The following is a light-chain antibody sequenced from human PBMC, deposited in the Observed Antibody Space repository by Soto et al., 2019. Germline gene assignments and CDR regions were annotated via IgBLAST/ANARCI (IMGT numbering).Light chain of an antibody. Sequence: QSVLTQPPSASGSPGQSVTISCTGTSSDVGGYNYVSWYQQHPGKAPKLMIYEVSKRPSGVPDRFSGSKSGNTASLTVSGLQAEDEADCYCNSYADSKKLGFGSGAKVTVL. CDR1: SSDVGGYNY. CDR3: NSYADSKKLG. J-gene: IGLJ1*01. V-gene: IGLV2-8*01. CDR2: EVS.